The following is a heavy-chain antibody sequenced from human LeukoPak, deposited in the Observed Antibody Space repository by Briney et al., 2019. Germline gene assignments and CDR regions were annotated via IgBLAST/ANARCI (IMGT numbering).Heavy chain of an antibody. CDR3: AREGCSSTSCYAHDAFDI. V-gene: IGHV1-2*02. D-gene: IGHD2-2*01. J-gene: IGHJ3*02. CDR2: ISPNSGGT. Sequence: ASVKVSFKASGYTFTGYYMHWVRQAPGQGLEWMGWISPNSGGTNYAQKFQGRVTMTRDTPISTAYMELSRLRSDDTAVYYCAREGCSSTSCYAHDAFDIWGQGTMVTVSS. CDR1: GYTFTGYY.